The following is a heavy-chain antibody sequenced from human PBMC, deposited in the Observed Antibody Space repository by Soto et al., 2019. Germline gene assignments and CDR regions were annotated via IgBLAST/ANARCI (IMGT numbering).Heavy chain of an antibody. J-gene: IGHJ5*02. D-gene: IGHD2-2*01. Sequence: HPGGSLRLSCAASGFTFSSYAMSWVRQAPGKGLEWVSAISGSGGSTYYADSVKGRFTISRDNSKNTLYLQMNSLRAEDTAVYYCAKNQRGWDIVVVPAAIWFDPWGQGTLVTVSS. CDR3: AKNQRGWDIVVVPAAIWFDP. CDR1: GFTFSSYA. V-gene: IGHV3-23*01. CDR2: ISGSGGST.